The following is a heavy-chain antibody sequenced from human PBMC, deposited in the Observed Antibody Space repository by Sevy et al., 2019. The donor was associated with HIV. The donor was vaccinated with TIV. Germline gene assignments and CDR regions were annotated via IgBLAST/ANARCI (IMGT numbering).Heavy chain of an antibody. V-gene: IGHV4-59*01. Sequence: SETLSLTCTVSGGSISSYYWSWIRQPPGKGLEWIGYIYYSGSTNYDPSLKSRVTTSVDTSKNQFSPKLSSVTAADTAVYYCARDKVHYYDSSVGTMDGMDVWGQWTTVTVSS. CDR2: IYYSGST. J-gene: IGHJ6*02. D-gene: IGHD3-22*01. CDR1: GGSISSYY. CDR3: ARDKVHYYDSSVGTMDGMDV.